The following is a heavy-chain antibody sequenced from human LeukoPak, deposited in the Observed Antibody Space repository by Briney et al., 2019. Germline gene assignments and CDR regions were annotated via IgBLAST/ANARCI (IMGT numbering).Heavy chain of an antibody. CDR2: VYYSGST. CDR1: GGSISSYY. D-gene: IGHD3-22*01. J-gene: IGHJ4*02. Sequence: SETLSLTCTVSGGSISSYYWNWIRQPPGKGLEWIGYVYYSGSTNYNPSLKSRVTISVDTSKNQFSLKPRSVTAADTAVYYCARELYDSSGYLTLYYFDYWGQGILVTVSS. V-gene: IGHV4-59*01. CDR3: ARELYDSSGYLTLYYFDY.